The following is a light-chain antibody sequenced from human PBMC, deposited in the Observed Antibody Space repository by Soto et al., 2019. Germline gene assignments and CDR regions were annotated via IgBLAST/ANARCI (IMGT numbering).Light chain of an antibody. CDR1: QSISNNY. CDR2: GAS. CDR3: QKYGSRCT. J-gene: IGKJ2*02. V-gene: IGKV3-20*01. Sequence: EIVLTQSPGSLSLSPGERATLSCRASQSISNNYLAWYQQKPGQAPRLLIYGASTGATGIPDRFSGSGSGTDFTLTISRLEPEDFAVYYCQKYGSRCTFGQGTKLEIK.